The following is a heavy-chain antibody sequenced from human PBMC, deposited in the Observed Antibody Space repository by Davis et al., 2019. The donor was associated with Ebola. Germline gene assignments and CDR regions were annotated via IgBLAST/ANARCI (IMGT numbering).Heavy chain of an antibody. CDR3: ATLRRTITGMDDGLDI. CDR2: IFTGDSDT. CDR1: GNSFSSHW. Sequence: GESLKISCQDSGNSFSSHWIGWVRQMPGKGLEWMGIIFTGDSDTRYRPSFRGQVTISADKSFKTAFLQWSSLKASDTARYYCATLRRTITGMDDGLDIWGQGTTVTVSS. V-gene: IGHV5-51*01. D-gene: IGHD1-20*01. J-gene: IGHJ6*02.